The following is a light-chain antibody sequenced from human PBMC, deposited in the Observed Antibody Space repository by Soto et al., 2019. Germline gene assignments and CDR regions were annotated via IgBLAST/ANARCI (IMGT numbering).Light chain of an antibody. CDR3: MQRIQLRT. V-gene: IGKV2D-29*01. J-gene: IGKJ1*01. Sequence: EIVLTQTPLSLSVTPGQPASISCKSSQSLLHSDGKTYLYWFLQRPGQPPQVLIYELSNRFPGVPDRFCASSSRTDFTLKFRRVEAEDVRVYYCMQRIQLRTFGQGTKVEIK. CDR2: ELS. CDR1: QSLLHSDGKTY.